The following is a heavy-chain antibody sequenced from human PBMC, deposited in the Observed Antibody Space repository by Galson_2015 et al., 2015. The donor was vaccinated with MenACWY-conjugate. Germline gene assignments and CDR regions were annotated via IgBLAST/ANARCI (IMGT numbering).Heavy chain of an antibody. CDR3: ARASLGYGNDFFDL. D-gene: IGHD5-18*01. CDR2: INAGNGNT. J-gene: IGHJ4*02. Sequence: SVKVSCKASGYTFATYAIHWVRQAPGQRLEYLGWINAGNGNTRSAQKLQGRVTITRDTSANTAYMELSSLRSEDTAEYYCARASLGYGNDFFDLWGQGTLVMVSS. V-gene: IGHV1-3*01. CDR1: GYTFATYA.